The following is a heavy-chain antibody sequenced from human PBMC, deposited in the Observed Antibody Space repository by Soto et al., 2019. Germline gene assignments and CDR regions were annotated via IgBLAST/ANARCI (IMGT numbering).Heavy chain of an antibody. CDR1: GGSISRSDFS. Sequence: SETLSLTCVVSGGSISRSDFSWTWIRQPPGKGLEWVGYIYRSGTTNYNPSLKGRVTISVDTSKNHFSLNVTSVTAADTAVYFCARGGGGTYELFDIWGGGTLVTVS. D-gene: IGHD3-22*01. CDR3: ARGGGGTYELFDI. CDR2: IYRSGTT. J-gene: IGHJ3*02. V-gene: IGHV4-30-2*02.